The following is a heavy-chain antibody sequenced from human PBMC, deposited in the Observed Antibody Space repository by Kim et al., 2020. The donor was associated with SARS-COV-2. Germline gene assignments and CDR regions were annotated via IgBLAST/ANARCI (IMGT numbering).Heavy chain of an antibody. CDR1: GGTFSSYA. CDR2: IIPILGIA. D-gene: IGHD7-27*01. CDR3: ARDLELGSRTQHEEDAFDI. V-gene: IGHV1-69*04. Sequence: SVKVSCKASGGTFSSYAISWVRQAPGQGLEWMGRIIPILGIANYAQKFQGRVTITADKSTSTAYMELSSLRSEDTAVYYCARDLELGSRTQHEEDAFDIWGQGTMVTVSS. J-gene: IGHJ3*02.